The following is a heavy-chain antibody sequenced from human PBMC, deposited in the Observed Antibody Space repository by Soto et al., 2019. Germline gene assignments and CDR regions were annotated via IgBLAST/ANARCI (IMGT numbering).Heavy chain of an antibody. CDR3: ARQVDGYNYCDY. Sequence: VSLRVCWRGAGYSFTSYGVAWVRQMPGKGLEWMGIIYPGDSDTRYSPSFQGQVTISADKSINTAYLQWSSLKASDTAMYYCARQVDGYNYCDYWGQGTLVTVSS. CDR2: IYPGDSDT. D-gene: IGHD5-12*01. CDR1: GYSFTSYG. J-gene: IGHJ4*02. V-gene: IGHV5-51*01.